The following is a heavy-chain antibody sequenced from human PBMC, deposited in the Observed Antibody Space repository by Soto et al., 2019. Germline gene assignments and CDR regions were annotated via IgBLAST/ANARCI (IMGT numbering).Heavy chain of an antibody. CDR1: GFTFSSYS. D-gene: IGHD3-3*01. Sequence: GGSLRLSCAASGFTFSSYSMNWVRQAPGKGLEWVSSISSSSSYIYYADSVKGRFTISRDNAKNSLYLQMNSLRAEDTAVYYCARAGEIQYPFGATYCYYGMDVWGQGTTVTVSS. CDR2: ISSSSSYI. CDR3: ARAGEIQYPFGATYCYYGMDV. J-gene: IGHJ6*02. V-gene: IGHV3-21*01.